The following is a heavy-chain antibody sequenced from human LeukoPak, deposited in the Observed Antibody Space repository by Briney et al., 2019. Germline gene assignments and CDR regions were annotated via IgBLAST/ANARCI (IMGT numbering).Heavy chain of an antibody. J-gene: IGHJ4*02. CDR3: ARDGYYYDSSGIFDY. Sequence: GGSLRLSCAASGFTFSSYAMHWVRQAPGKGLEWVAVISYDGSNKYYADSVKGRFTISRDNSKSTLYLQMNSLRAGDTAVYYCARDGYYYDSSGIFDYWGQGTLVTVSS. CDR1: GFTFSSYA. D-gene: IGHD3-22*01. CDR2: ISYDGSNK. V-gene: IGHV3-30*04.